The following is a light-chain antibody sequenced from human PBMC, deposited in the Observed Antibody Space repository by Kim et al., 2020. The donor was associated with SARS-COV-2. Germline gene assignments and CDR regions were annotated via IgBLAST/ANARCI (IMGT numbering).Light chain of an antibody. CDR2: YDS. Sequence: SYELTQPPSVSVAPGKTARITCGGNKIGTKSVHWYQQKPGQAPVLVIYYDSDRPSGIPERFSGYNSGNTATLTISRVEAGDEADYYCQVWDSGTDHLVFG. CDR1: KIGTKS. V-gene: IGLV3-21*04. J-gene: IGLJ2*01. CDR3: QVWDSGTDHLV.